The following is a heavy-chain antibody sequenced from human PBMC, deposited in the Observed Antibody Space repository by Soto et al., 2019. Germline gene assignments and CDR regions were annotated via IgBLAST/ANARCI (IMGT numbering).Heavy chain of an antibody. CDR2: INPNSGGT. CDR1: GYTFTGYY. CDR3: ASSQYCSGGSCYSLLGYYYYYGMDV. Sequence: ASVKVSCKASGYTFTGYYMHWVRQAPGQGLEWMGWINPNSGGTNYAQKFQGRVTMTRDTSISTAYMELSRLRSDDTAVYYCASSQYCSGGSCYSLLGYYYYYGMDVWGQGTTVTVYS. V-gene: IGHV1-2*02. J-gene: IGHJ6*02. D-gene: IGHD2-15*01.